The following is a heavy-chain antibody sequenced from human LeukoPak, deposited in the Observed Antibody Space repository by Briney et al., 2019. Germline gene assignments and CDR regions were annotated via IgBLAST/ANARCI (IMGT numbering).Heavy chain of an antibody. D-gene: IGHD6-25*01. Sequence: SETLSLTCTASGGSISSSSYYWGWIRQPPGKGLEWIGSIYYSGSTYYNPSLKSRVTISVDTSKNQFSLKLSSVTAADTAVYYCARTGYSSETDWFDPWGQGTLVTVSS. CDR1: GGSISSSSYY. CDR2: IYYSGST. V-gene: IGHV4-39*01. CDR3: ARTGYSSETDWFDP. J-gene: IGHJ5*02.